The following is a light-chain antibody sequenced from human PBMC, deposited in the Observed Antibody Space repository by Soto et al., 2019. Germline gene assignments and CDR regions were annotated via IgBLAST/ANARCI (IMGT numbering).Light chain of an antibody. J-gene: IGLJ3*02. V-gene: IGLV1-44*01. CDR1: SSNIGSNT. CDR2: SNN. CDR3: AVWDDSLDGVV. Sequence: QSVLTQPPSASGTPGQRVTISCSGSSSNIGSNTVSWYQQLPGTAPPLLIYSNNRRPSGVPDRFSGSKSGTSASLAISGLQSEDEADYYCAVWDDSLDGVVFGGGTKLIVL.